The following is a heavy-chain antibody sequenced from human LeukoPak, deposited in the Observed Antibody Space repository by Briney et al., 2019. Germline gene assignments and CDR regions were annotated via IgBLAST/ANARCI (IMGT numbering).Heavy chain of an antibody. CDR1: GGSISSYS. V-gene: IGHV4-4*09. CDR3: ARGSFGIPAAADL. Sequence: SETLSLTCTVSGGSISSYSWNWIRQAPGKGLEWIGYIDPSGTTNFNPSLRSRLTLSLDRSKNQFSLKLTSVTAADTAVYYCARGSFGIPAAADLWGQGALVTVSS. J-gene: IGHJ5*02. CDR2: IDPSGTT. D-gene: IGHD6-13*01.